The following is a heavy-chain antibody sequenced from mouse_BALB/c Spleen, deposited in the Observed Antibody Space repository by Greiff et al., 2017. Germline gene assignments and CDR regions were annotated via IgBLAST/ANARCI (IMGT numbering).Heavy chain of an antibody. Sequence: EVQGVESGGGLVQPGGSRKLSCAASGFTFSSFGMHWVRQAPEKGLEWVAYISSGSSTIYYADTVKGRFTISRDNPKNTLFLQMTSLRSEDTAMYYCARGVVAPYAMDYWGQGTSVTVSS. J-gene: IGHJ4*01. CDR2: ISSGSSTI. D-gene: IGHD1-1*01. CDR1: GFTFSSFG. CDR3: ARGVVAPYAMDY. V-gene: IGHV5-17*02.